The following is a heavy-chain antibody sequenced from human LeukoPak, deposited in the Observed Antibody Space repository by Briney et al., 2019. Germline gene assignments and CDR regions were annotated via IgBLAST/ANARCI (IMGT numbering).Heavy chain of an antibody. J-gene: IGHJ4*02. Sequence: GGSLRLSCAASGFTFTTYAVSWVRQAPGKGLEWVSAISGGGGSTYYADSVKGRFTISRDNSKKTLFLQINSLRAEDTAVYYCAKASHGDYAFDYWGQGTLVTVSS. CDR1: GFTFTTYA. CDR2: ISGGGGST. CDR3: AKASHGDYAFDY. V-gene: IGHV3-23*01. D-gene: IGHD4-17*01.